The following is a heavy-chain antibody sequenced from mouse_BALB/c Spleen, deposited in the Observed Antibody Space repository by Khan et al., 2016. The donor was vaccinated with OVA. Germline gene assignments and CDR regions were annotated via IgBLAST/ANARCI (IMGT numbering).Heavy chain of an antibody. CDR1: GYTFTSYT. Sequence: QIPLVQSGAELARPGASVKMSCKASGYTFTSYTIHWIKKRPGQGLEWIGYINPSNDYTNYNQKFKDKATLTTDKSSTTAYLRLSSLTSDDSAVYNCVRDGAYHRNDGWFAYWGQGTLVTVAA. CDR2: INPSNDYT. CDR3: VRDGAYHRNDGWFAY. D-gene: IGHD2-14*01. V-gene: IGHV1-4*01. J-gene: IGHJ3*01.